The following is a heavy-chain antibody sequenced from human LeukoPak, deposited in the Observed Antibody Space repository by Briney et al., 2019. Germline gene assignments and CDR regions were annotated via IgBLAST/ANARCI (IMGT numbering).Heavy chain of an antibody. D-gene: IGHD3-22*01. CDR1: GFTFSSYA. CDR3: ARDGGYDSSGYYNNWFDP. CDR2: ISYDGSNK. Sequence: GRSLRLSCAASGFTFSSYAMHWVPQAPGKGRKGGAVISYDGSNKYYADSVKGRFTISRDNSKNTLYLQMNSLRAEDTAVYYCARDGGYDSSGYYNNWFDPWGQGTLVTVSS. V-gene: IGHV3-30*04. J-gene: IGHJ5*02.